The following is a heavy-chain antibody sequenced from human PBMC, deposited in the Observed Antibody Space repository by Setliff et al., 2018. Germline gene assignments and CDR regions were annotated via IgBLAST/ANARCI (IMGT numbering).Heavy chain of an antibody. J-gene: IGHJ4*02. V-gene: IGHV4-4*08. CDR2: IYSSGST. Sequence: SETLSLTCTVSGGSISSDCWSWIRQPPGKGLEWIGYIYSSGSTKYNPSLKSRVTISVDTSKNQFSLKLSSVTAADTAFYYCARDQYSSGWYGAPESYFDCWGQGIQVTVSS. CDR3: ARDQYSSGWYGAPESYFDC. CDR1: GGSISSDC. D-gene: IGHD6-19*01.